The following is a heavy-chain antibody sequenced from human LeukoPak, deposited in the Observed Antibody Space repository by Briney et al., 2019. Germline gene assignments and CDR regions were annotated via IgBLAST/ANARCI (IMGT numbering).Heavy chain of an antibody. CDR3: AREGGPMAQTTVTGNWFDP. CDR1: GYTFTSYY. D-gene: IGHD4-11*01. J-gene: IGHJ5*02. V-gene: IGHV1-46*01. CDR2: INPSGGST. Sequence: ASVKVSCKASGYTFTSYYMHWVRQAPGQGLEWMGIINPSGGSTSYAQKFQGRVTMIRDTSTSTVYMELSSLRSEDTAVYYCAREGGPMAQTTVTGNWFDPWGQGTLVTVSS.